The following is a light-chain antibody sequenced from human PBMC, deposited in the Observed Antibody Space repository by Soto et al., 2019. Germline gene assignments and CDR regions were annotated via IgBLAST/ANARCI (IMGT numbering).Light chain of an antibody. J-gene: IGKJ3*01. CDR1: RSLVDSGGNTY. CDR2: KVS. V-gene: IGKV2-30*01. CDR3: MQGTHWPPT. Sequence: EVVMTQSPLSLPVTLGQPASISFRSIRSLVDSGGNTYVNWFHQRPGQSPRRLIYKVSNRDSGVPDRFSGSGSGTDFTLQISRVEDEDVGVYYCMQGTHWPPTFGPGTKVDIK.